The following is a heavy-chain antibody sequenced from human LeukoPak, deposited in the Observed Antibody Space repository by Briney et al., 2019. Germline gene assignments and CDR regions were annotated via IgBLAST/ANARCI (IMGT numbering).Heavy chain of an antibody. CDR1: GYTFTSYG. D-gene: IGHD6-13*01. Sequence: ASVKVSCKASGYTFTSYGISWVRQAPGQGLEWMGWINPNSGGTNYAQKFQGRVTMTRDTSISTAYMELSRLRSDDTAVYYCARDRSSWIDYWGQGTLVTVSS. J-gene: IGHJ4*02. CDR2: INPNSGGT. CDR3: ARDRSSWIDY. V-gene: IGHV1-2*02.